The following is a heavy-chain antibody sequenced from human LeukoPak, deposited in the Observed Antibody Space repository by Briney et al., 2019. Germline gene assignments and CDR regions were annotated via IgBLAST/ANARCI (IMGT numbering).Heavy chain of an antibody. V-gene: IGHV4-61*02. CDR1: GVSISSSDYF. CDR2: MNIDGST. Sequence: SETLSLTCTVSGVSISSSDYFWSWIRQPAGKGLEWIGRMNIDGSTNYNPSLQSRVTSSLDTSKNQFSLKLSSVTAADTAVYYCARAVVVAASDAFDIWGQGTMVTVSS. J-gene: IGHJ3*02. D-gene: IGHD2-15*01. CDR3: ARAVVVAASDAFDI.